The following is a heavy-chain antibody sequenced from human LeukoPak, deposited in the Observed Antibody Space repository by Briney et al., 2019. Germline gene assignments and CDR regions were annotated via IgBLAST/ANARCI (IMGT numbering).Heavy chain of an antibody. CDR3: ARDSSGPAY. CDR1: GFTVSNNY. J-gene: IGHJ4*02. V-gene: IGHV3-66*01. CDR2: IYSAGGT. D-gene: IGHD3-22*01. Sequence: GGSLRLSCAASGFTVSNNYMSWVRQAPGKGLEWVSVIYSAGGTYYADSVKGRFTISRDNSENTLYLQMNSLRAEDTAVYYCARDSSGPAYWGQGTLVTVSS.